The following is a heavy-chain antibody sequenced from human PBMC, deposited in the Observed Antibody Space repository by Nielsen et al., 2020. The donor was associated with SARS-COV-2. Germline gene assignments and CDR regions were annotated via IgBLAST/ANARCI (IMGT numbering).Heavy chain of an antibody. D-gene: IGHD2-15*01. V-gene: IGHV3-7*01. J-gene: IGHJ4*02. CDR3: AGGGVDF. Sequence: GGSLRLSCAASGFTFSTSWMTWVRQAPGKGLEWVAAIKADGSKIFYVDSVKGRFTISRDNAKNSLYLQMNSLRAEDTAVYYCAGGGVDFWGQGTLVTVSS. CDR1: GFTFSTSW. CDR2: IKADGSKI.